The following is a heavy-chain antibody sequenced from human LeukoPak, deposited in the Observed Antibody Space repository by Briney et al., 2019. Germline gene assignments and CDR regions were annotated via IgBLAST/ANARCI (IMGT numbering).Heavy chain of an antibody. J-gene: IGHJ4*02. CDR2: IYHSGST. CDR3: ARQIWTTVTGYIDY. CDR1: GYSISSGYY. Sequence: SETLSLTCAVSGYSISSGYYWGWIRQPPGKGLEWIGCIYHSGSTYYNPSLKSRVTISVDTSKNQFSLKLSSVTAADTAVYYCARQIWTTVTGYIDYWGQGTLVTVSS. D-gene: IGHD4-17*01. V-gene: IGHV4-38-2*01.